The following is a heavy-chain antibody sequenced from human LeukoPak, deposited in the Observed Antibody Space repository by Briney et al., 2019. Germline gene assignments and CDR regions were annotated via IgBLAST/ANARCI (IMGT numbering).Heavy chain of an antibody. Sequence: SETLSLTCTVSGDSISNYYWSWIRQSPGKELEWIGYMYNRGSTIYNPSLKSRVTISTDTSKNQFSLRLTSVIAADTAVYYCARAEKAVTGTLDYWGQGTLITVSS. V-gene: IGHV4-59*01. CDR1: GDSISNYY. CDR2: MYNRGST. D-gene: IGHD6-19*01. J-gene: IGHJ4*02. CDR3: ARAEKAVTGTLDY.